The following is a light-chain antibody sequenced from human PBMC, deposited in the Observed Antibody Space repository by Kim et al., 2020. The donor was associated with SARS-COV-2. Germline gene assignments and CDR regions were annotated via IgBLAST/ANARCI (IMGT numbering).Light chain of an antibody. V-gene: IGKV2-30*01. CDR3: MQGTHWPFT. Sequence: PASSACRSSQSLVYRDGKTYLNWFHQRPGQSPRRLIYKVSNRDSGVPDRFSGSGSGTDFTLQISRVEAEDVGVYYCMQGTHWPFTFGPGTKVDIK. CDR1: QSLVYRDGKTY. CDR2: KVS. J-gene: IGKJ3*01.